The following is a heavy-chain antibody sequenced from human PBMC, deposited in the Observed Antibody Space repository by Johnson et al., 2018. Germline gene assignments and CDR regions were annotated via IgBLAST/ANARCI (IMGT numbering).Heavy chain of an antibody. CDR2: IGTAGDT. J-gene: IGHJ3*02. Sequence: EVQLVESGGGLVKPGGSLRLSCVASGFTFSSYDMHWVRQATGKGLEWVSAIGTAGDTYYPGSVKGRFTISRENAKNSLYLQMNSLRAGDTAVYYCARGDFVDAFDIWGQGTMVTVSS. CDR1: GFTFSSYD. CDR3: ARGDFVDAFDI. V-gene: IGHV3-13*01. D-gene: IGHD2-21*02.